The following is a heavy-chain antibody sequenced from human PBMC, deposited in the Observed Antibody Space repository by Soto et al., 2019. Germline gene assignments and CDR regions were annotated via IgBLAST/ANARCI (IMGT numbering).Heavy chain of an antibody. D-gene: IGHD3-3*01. V-gene: IGHV4-39*01. CDR3: ARQHRGRVVNFDY. J-gene: IGHJ4*02. CDR2: IYYSGST. CDR1: GGSISSSSYY. Sequence: QLQLQESGPGLVKPSETLSLTCTVSGGSISSSSYYWGWIRQPPGKGLEWIGSIYYSGSTYYNPSLKSRVTISVDTSKNQFSLKLSSVTAADTAVYYCARQHRGRVVNFDYWGQGTLVTVSS.